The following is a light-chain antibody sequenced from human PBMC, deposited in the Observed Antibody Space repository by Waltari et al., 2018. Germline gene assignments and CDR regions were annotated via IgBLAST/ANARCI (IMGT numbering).Light chain of an antibody. CDR3: QSYDSSLSGWV. V-gene: IGLV1-40*01. CDR2: GNN. CDR1: SSNIGAGYD. J-gene: IGLJ3*02. Sequence: QSVLTQPPSVSGAPGQRVTISCTGSSSNIGAGYDVHWYQHLPGTAPKLLIHGNNNRPSGVPDRFPGSRSGTSASLAITGLQAEDEADYYCQSYDSSLSGWVFGGGTKLTVL.